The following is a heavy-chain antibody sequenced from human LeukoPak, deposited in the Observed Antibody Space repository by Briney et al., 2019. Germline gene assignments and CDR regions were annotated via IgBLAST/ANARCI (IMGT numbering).Heavy chain of an antibody. CDR1: GYTSTGYY. J-gene: IGHJ4*02. D-gene: IGHD2-15*01. Sequence: ASVKVSCKASGYTSTGYYMHWVRQAPGQGLEWMGWINPNSGGTNYAQKFQGRVTMTRDTSISTAYMELSRLRSDDTAVYYCARVRPRGGSSVDYWGQGTLVTVSS. CDR2: INPNSGGT. V-gene: IGHV1-2*02. CDR3: ARVRPRGGSSVDY.